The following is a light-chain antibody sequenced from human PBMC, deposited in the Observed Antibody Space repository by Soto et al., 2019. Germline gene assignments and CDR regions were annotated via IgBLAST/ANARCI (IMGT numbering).Light chain of an antibody. CDR1: QSVGRNY. CDR3: QQYDSSPLT. J-gene: IGKJ4*01. CDR2: GAS. V-gene: IGKV3-20*01. Sequence: EIVLTQSPGTLSLSPGERATLSCRASQSVGRNYLAWYQQKPGQAPRLLIHGASSRATGIPDRFSGSGSGTDFILTISRLEPEDFAVYYFQQYDSSPLTFGGGTKVEIK.